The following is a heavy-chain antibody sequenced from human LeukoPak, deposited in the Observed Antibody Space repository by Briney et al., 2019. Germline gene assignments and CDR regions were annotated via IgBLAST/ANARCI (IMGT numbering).Heavy chain of an antibody. D-gene: IGHD3-22*01. V-gene: IGHV1-18*01. Sequence: ASVKVSCKASGYTFTSYGISWVRQAPGQGVEWMGWISAYNGNTNCAQKLQGRVTMTTDTSTSTAYTELRSLRSDDTAVYYCARVFGGYYDSSGYRWFDPWGQGTLVTVSS. CDR1: GYTFTSYG. CDR3: ARVFGGYYDSSGYRWFDP. CDR2: ISAYNGNT. J-gene: IGHJ5*02.